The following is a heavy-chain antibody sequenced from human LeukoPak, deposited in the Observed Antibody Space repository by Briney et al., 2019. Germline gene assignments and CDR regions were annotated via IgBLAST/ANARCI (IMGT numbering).Heavy chain of an antibody. CDR2: IYYSGST. CDR1: GGSISSSSYY. Sequence: SGTLSLTCTVSGGSISSSSYYWGWIRQPPGKGLEWIGSIYYSGSTYYNPSLKSRVTISVDTSKNQFSLKLSSVTAADTAVYYCARQGYSSSWYFDYWGQGTLVTVSS. J-gene: IGHJ4*02. V-gene: IGHV4-39*01. D-gene: IGHD6-13*01. CDR3: ARQGYSSSWYFDY.